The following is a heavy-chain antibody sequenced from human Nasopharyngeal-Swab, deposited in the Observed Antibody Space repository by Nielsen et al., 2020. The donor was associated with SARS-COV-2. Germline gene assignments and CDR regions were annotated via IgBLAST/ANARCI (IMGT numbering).Heavy chain of an antibody. Sequence: TLPLNCAVSGGSISSGFYAWSWIRQPPGKGLEWIGYIFHSGNTYYNPSLKSRVTISVDTSKNQFSLRLSSVTAADTAVYYCARKYCNGDCYFDYWGQGTLVTVSS. J-gene: IGHJ4*02. CDR2: IFHSGNT. CDR1: GGSISSGFYA. D-gene: IGHD2-21*02. V-gene: IGHV4-30-2*01. CDR3: ARKYCNGDCYFDY.